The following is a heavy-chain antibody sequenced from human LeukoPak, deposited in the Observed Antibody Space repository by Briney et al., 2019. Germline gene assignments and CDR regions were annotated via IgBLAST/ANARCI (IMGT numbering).Heavy chain of an antibody. V-gene: IGHV4-39*01. D-gene: IGHD4-23*01. Sequence: SETLSLTCTVSGGSISSSSYYWGWIRQPPGKGLEWIGSIYYSGSTYYNLSLKSRVTISVDTSKNQFSLKLSSVTAADTAVYYCASNYGGNRAFDYWGQGTLVTVSS. CDR2: IYYSGST. CDR1: GGSISSSSYY. J-gene: IGHJ4*02. CDR3: ASNYGGNRAFDY.